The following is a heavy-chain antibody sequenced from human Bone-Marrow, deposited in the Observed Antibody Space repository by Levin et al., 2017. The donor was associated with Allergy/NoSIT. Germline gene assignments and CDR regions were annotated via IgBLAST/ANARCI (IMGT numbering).Heavy chain of an antibody. D-gene: IGHD6-19*01. V-gene: IGHV2-5*02. CDR3: AHRREHLTVGTGWDGGSFDY. J-gene: IGHJ4*02. Sequence: ESGPTLVKPTQTLTLTCTVSGFSLNTYGVGVGWLRQPPGEALECLALIYGDDDKRYSPSLKSRLTLTKDPSKNQVVLTMTNIDPVDTGTYFCAHRREHLTVGTGWDGGSFDYWGQGTLVTVSS. CDR1: GFSLNTYGVG. CDR2: IYGDDDK.